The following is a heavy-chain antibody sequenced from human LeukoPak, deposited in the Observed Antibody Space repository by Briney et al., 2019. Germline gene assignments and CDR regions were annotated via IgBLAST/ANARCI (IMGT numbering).Heavy chain of an antibody. CDR3: ARRDLTGSGFDY. V-gene: IGHV4-38-2*02. J-gene: IGHJ4*02. CDR2: IYHSGST. CDR1: DYSISSGYY. Sequence: SETLSLTCTVSDYSISSGYYWGCIRQPPGKGLEWIGNIYHSGSTYYSPSLRSRVTISVDTSKNQFSLKLSSVTAADTAVYYCARRDLTGSGFDYWGQGTLVAVSS. D-gene: IGHD3-10*01.